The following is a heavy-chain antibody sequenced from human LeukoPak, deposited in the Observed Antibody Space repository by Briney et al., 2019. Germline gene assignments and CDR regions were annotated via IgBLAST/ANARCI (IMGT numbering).Heavy chain of an antibody. V-gene: IGHV1-69*13. CDR3: ARDWVSGSRFDY. D-gene: IGHD5-12*01. CDR1: GGTFSSYA. CDR2: IIPIFGTA. J-gene: IGHJ4*02. Sequence: SVKVSCKASGGTFSSYAISWVRQAPGQGLEWMGGIIPIFGTANYAQKFQGRVAITADESTSTAYMELSSLRSEDTAVYYCARDWVSGSRFDYWGQGTLVTVSS.